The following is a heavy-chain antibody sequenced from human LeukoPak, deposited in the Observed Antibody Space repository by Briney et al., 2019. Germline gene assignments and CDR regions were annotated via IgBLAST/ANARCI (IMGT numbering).Heavy chain of an antibody. D-gene: IGHD3-10*01. CDR2: IWYDGSNK. CDR3: AKERITMVRGVIKPLYYYGMDV. CDR1: GFTFSSYG. J-gene: IGHJ6*02. Sequence: GGSLRLSCAASGFTFSSYGMHWVRQAPGKGLEWVAVIWYDGSNKYYADSVKGRFTISRDNSKNTLYLQMNSLRAEDTAVYYCAKERITMVRGVIKPLYYYGMDVWGQGTTVTVSS. V-gene: IGHV3-33*06.